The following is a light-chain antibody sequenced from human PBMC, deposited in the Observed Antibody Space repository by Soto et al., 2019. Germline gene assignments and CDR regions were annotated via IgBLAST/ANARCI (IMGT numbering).Light chain of an antibody. CDR1: QSVSANY. CDR3: QQHGSSPFT. Sequence: EIVLTQSPGTLSLSPGERATLSCRASQSVSANYLAWYQQKPGQAPRLLIYGASSRATGIPDRFSGSGSGTDFNLTISRLEPEDFAVYFCQQHGSSPFTFGPGTKVDI. CDR2: GAS. J-gene: IGKJ3*01. V-gene: IGKV3-20*01.